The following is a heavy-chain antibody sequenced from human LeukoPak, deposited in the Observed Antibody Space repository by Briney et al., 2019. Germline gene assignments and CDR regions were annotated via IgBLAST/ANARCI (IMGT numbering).Heavy chain of an antibody. J-gene: IGHJ4*02. CDR1: GFSFSNYW. Sequence: QAGGSLRLPCEASGFSFSNYWMSWVRQAPGKGLEWVANIKQDGSEIYYVDSVRGRFTISRDNAKNSLYLQMNSLRAEDTAVYYCARPSLNTGSYFDYWGQGILVSVSS. V-gene: IGHV3-7*01. CDR2: IKQDGSEI. D-gene: IGHD1-26*01. CDR3: ARPSLNTGSYFDY.